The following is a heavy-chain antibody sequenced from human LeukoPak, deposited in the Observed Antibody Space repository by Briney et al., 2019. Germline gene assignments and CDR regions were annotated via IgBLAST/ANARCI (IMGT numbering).Heavy chain of an antibody. Sequence: GGSLRLSCAASGFTFSSYGMHWVRQAPGKGLEWVAFIRYDGSNKYYADSVKGRFAISRDNSKNTLYLQMNSLRAEDTAVYYCAKNGVVITYYFDYWGQGTLVTVSS. V-gene: IGHV3-30*02. J-gene: IGHJ4*02. CDR1: GFTFSSYG. CDR2: IRYDGSNK. D-gene: IGHD3-3*01. CDR3: AKNGVVITYYFDY.